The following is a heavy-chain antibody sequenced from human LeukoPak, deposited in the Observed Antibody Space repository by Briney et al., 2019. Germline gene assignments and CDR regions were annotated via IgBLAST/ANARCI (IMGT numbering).Heavy chain of an antibody. CDR2: ISSNGGST. CDR1: GFTFSSYA. CDR3: VNSEFYDILTGPGGY. D-gene: IGHD3-9*01. J-gene: IGHJ4*02. V-gene: IGHV3-64D*06. Sequence: GGSLRLSCSASGFTFSSYAMHWVRPAPGKGLEYVSAISSNGGSTYYADSVKGRFTISRDNSKNTLYLQMSSLRAEDTAVYYCVNSEFYDILTGPGGYWGQGTLVTVSS.